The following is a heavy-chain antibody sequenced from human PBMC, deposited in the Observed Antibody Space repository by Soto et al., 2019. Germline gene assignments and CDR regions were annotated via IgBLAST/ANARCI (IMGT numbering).Heavy chain of an antibody. V-gene: IGHV1-46*01. D-gene: IGHD3-9*01. CDR1: GYTFSSYY. CDR3: ARGLGLGDC. Sequence: QVQLVQSGAEVKKPGASVKVSCKASGYTFSSYYIHWVRQAPGKGLEWIGIINPNGGSTNYAENFKGRLTVTRDTSKATVYMDLSALTSDETAMYYCARGLGLGDCWGQGTLVTVSS. J-gene: IGHJ4*02. CDR2: INPNGGST.